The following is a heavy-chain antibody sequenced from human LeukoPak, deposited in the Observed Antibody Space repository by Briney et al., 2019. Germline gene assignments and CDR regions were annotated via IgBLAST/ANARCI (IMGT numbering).Heavy chain of an antibody. V-gene: IGHV3-7*01. CDR3: ERDADGHADH. D-gene: IGHD4-17*01. Sequence: GGSLRLSCTASGFSFSNHYMRWIRQAPGKGLEWVANINEDGSNKWHLGSVRGRFTVSRDNARNSLYLQMNSLRVEDTAMYYCERDADGHADHWGQGSLVTVSS. J-gene: IGHJ4*02. CDR2: INEDGSNK. CDR1: GFSFSNHY.